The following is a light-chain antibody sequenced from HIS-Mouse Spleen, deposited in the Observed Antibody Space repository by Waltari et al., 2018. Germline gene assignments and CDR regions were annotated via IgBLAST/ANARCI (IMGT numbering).Light chain of an antibody. V-gene: IGLV3-21*03. CDR2: DDS. J-gene: IGLJ2*01. Sequence: SYVLTQPPSVSVAPGKTARITCGGNNIGSKSVHWYQQKPGQAPGLVVYDDSDRPAGIPGRFPGSNSVNTATLTISRVEAGDEADYYCQVWDSSSDHVVFGGGTKLTVL. CDR1: NIGSKS. CDR3: QVWDSSSDHVV.